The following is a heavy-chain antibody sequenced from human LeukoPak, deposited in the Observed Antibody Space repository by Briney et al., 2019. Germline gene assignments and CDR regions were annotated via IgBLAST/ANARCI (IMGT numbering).Heavy chain of an antibody. Sequence: GGSLRLSCVVSGISLSNYAMSWVRQAPGKGLEWVSYISERGGSSAYADSVKGRFTISRDNSLNTLYLQMSSLRAEDTAVYFCAKRGIVIRGILVIGYHQEAYHYDYWGQGVLVTVSS. V-gene: IGHV3-23*01. J-gene: IGHJ4*02. CDR1: GISLSNYA. CDR2: ISERGGSS. D-gene: IGHD3-10*01. CDR3: AKRGIVIRGILVIGYHQEAYHYDY.